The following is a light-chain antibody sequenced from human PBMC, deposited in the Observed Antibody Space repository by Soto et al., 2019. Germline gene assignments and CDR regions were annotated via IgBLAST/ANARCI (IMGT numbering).Light chain of an antibody. V-gene: IGLV2-14*01. J-gene: IGLJ2*01. CDR1: NNDLGTYNY. Sequence: QSVLTQPASVSGSPGQSITISCTGTNNDLGTYNYVSWYQHHPGKAPKLILYEVNNRPSGVSTRFSGSKSGNTASLTISGLQTEDEAIYYCISFVGSPVVFGGGTKLTVL. CDR2: EVN. CDR3: ISFVGSPVV.